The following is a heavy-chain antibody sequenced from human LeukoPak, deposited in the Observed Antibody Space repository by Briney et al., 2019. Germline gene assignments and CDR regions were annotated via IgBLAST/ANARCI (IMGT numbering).Heavy chain of an antibody. D-gene: IGHD2/OR15-2a*01. CDR1: GFTFSSYA. Sequence: PGGSLRLSCAASGFTFSSYAMSWVRQAPGKGLEWVSAISGSGGGTYYADSVKGRFTISRDNAKNSLYLQMNSLRAEDTAMYYCARAFSEGEYFDYWGQGTLATVSS. CDR2: ISGSGGGT. V-gene: IGHV3-23*01. J-gene: IGHJ4*02. CDR3: ARAFSEGEYFDY.